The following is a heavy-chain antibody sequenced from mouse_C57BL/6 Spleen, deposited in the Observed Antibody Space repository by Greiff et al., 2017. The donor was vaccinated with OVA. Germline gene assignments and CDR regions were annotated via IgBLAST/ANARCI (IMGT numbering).Heavy chain of an antibody. D-gene: IGHD2-4*01. CDR2: ISYDGSN. CDR3: ARDQNYDYDYAMDY. Sequence: EVKLMESGPGLVKPSQSLSLTCSVTGYSITSGYYWNWIRQFPGNKLEWMGYISYDGSNNYNPSLKNRISITRDTSKNQFFLKLNSVTTEDTATYYCARDQNYDYDYAMDYWGQGTSVTVSS. CDR1: GYSITSGYY. J-gene: IGHJ4*01. V-gene: IGHV3-6*01.